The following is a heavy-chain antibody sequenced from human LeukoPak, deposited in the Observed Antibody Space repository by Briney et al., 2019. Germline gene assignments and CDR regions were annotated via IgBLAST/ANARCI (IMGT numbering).Heavy chain of an antibody. V-gene: IGHV3-64*02. D-gene: IGHD1-26*01. CDR2: IGGDGLTT. CDR3: AREGGGSGLWYYDL. CDR1: GLTFSSYA. Sequence: GGSLRLSCAASGLTFSSYAMHWVRQAPGKGLEYVSVIGGDGLTTFYADSVKDRFTISRDNSKSTLYLEMGSLRAEDMAVYYCAREGGGSGLWYYDLWGRGTLVTVSS. J-gene: IGHJ2*01.